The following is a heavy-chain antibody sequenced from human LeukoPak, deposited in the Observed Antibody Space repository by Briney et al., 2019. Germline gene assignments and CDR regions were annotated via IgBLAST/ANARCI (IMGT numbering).Heavy chain of an antibody. D-gene: IGHD3-22*01. J-gene: IGHJ4*02. Sequence: GGSLRLSCAASGFTFSSYVMHWVRQAPGKGLEWVAVIWYDGSNKYYADSVKGRFTISRDNSKNTLYLQMNSLRAEDTAVYYCARDCSDSSSDYYPLGYWGQGTLVTVSS. CDR2: IWYDGSNK. CDR3: ARDCSDSSSDYYPLGY. CDR1: GFTFSSYV. V-gene: IGHV3-33*01.